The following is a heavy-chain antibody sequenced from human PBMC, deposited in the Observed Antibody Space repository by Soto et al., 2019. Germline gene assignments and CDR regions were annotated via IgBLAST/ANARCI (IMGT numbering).Heavy chain of an antibody. J-gene: IGHJ6*02. CDR3: ARNSYSFSFYYGMDV. CDR1: GGTFSSYA. D-gene: IGHD5-18*01. CDR2: IIPIFGTA. Sequence: SVKVSCKXSGGTFSSYAISWVRQAPGQGLEWMGGIIPIFGTANYAQKFQGRVTITADESTSTAYMELSSLRSEDTAVYYCARNSYSFSFYYGMDVWGQGTTVTVSS. V-gene: IGHV1-69*13.